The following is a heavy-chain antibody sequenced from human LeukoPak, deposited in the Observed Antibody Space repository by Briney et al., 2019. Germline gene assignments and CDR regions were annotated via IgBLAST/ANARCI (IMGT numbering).Heavy chain of an antibody. CDR3: VGRPLYISSWYYFDY. D-gene: IGHD2-2*01. V-gene: IGHV5-51*01. J-gene: IGHJ4*02. Sequence: RGESLKISCKSSGYNFTRYWIGWVRQMPGKGLEWMGIIYPGDSDTRYSPSFQGQVTISADKSVSTAYLQWSSLKASDTAMYYCVGRPLYISSWYYFDYWGQGTLVTVSS. CDR2: IYPGDSDT. CDR1: GYNFTRYW.